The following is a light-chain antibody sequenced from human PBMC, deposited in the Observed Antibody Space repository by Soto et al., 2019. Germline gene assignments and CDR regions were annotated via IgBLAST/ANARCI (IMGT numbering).Light chain of an antibody. V-gene: IGLV1-40*01. J-gene: IGLJ3*02. CDR2: GNS. Sequence: QSVLTQPPSVSGAPGQRVTISCTGSSSNIGAGYDVQWYQHLPGTAPKLLIYGNSNRPSGVPDRFSGSKSGTSASLAITGLQAEDEADYYCQSYDSRLSGWVFGGGTKLTVL. CDR3: QSYDSRLSGWV. CDR1: SSNIGAGYD.